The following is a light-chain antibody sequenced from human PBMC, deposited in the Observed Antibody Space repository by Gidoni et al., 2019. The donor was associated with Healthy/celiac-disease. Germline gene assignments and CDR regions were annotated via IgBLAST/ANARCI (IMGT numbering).Light chain of an antibody. CDR1: NIGTKG. CDR3: QVWDSSSEHVV. Sequence: SVSVAPGQTARITCGGDNIGTKGVHWYHQKPGQAPVLVVYDDSDRPSGIPERFSGSNSGNTATLTISRVEVGDEADYYCQVWDSSSEHVVFGGGTKLTVL. V-gene: IGLV3-21*02. J-gene: IGLJ2*01. CDR2: DDS.